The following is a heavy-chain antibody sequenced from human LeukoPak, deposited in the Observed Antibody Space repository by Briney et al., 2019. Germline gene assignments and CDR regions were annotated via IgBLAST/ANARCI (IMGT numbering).Heavy chain of an antibody. J-gene: IGHJ6*02. CDR2: INPNSGDT. V-gene: IGHV1-2*02. CDR3: ARDRTPTYYYDSSGPQDGMDV. CDR1: GYTFTGYY. Sequence: ASVKVSCKASGYTFTGYYIHWVRQAPGQGLEWMGWINPNSGDTNYAQKFQGRVTMTRDTSISTAYMELSRLRSDDTAVYYCARDRTPTYYYDSSGPQDGMDVWGQGTTVTVSS. D-gene: IGHD3-22*01.